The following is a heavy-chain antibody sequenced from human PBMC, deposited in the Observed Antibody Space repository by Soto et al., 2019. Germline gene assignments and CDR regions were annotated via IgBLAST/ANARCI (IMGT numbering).Heavy chain of an antibody. CDR2: IYPGDSNI. CDR3: ARLYHYSSASYYSPHFLDY. V-gene: IGHV5-51*01. J-gene: IGHJ4*02. Sequence: ESLKISCKGSGYNFSGYWFGWVRQMPGKGLEWMGIIYPGDSNIRYSPSFQGQVTISADTSISTAYLQWSSLKASDTAMYYCARLYHYSSASYYSPHFLDYWGQGILDTVSS. D-gene: IGHD3-10*01. CDR1: GYNFSGYW.